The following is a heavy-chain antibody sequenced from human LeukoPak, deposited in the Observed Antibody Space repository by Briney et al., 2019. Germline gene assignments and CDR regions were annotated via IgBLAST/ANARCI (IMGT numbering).Heavy chain of an antibody. V-gene: IGHV1-18*01. D-gene: IGHD3-10*01. CDR2: ISAYNGNT. Sequence: EASVKVSCKASGYTFTSYGISWVRQAPGQGLEWMGWISAYNGNTNYAQKLQGRVTMTTDTSTSTAYMELRSLRSDDTAVYYCARDRGQDYGSGSYSYDYWGQGTLVTVSS. CDR3: ARDRGQDYGSGSYSYDY. CDR1: GYTFTSYG. J-gene: IGHJ4*02.